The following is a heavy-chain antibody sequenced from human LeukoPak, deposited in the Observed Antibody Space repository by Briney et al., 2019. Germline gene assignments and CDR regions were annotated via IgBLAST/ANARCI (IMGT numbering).Heavy chain of an antibody. J-gene: IGHJ5*02. Sequence: ASVKVSCKASGYIFTVYYMHWVRQAPGQGLEWMGWINPNSGGSNYAQKFQGRVTMTRDTSISTAYMELSRLRSDDTAVYYCARTGWFGELPHWCFDPWGQGTLVTVSS. CDR1: GYIFTVYY. CDR2: INPNSGGS. D-gene: IGHD3-10*01. V-gene: IGHV1-2*02. CDR3: ARTGWFGELPHWCFDP.